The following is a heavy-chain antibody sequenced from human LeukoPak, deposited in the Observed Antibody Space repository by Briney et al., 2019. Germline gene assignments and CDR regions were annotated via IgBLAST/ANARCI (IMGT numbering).Heavy chain of an antibody. Sequence: GESLKISCQGSGYRFTSYWIGWVRQMPGKGLEWMGIINPGDSDTRYSPSFQGQVTISADKSISTAYLQWSRLKASDTAMYYCARHPDCTRTSCYVDYYGMDVWGQGTTVTVSS. D-gene: IGHD2-2*01. CDR2: INPGDSDT. V-gene: IGHV5-51*01. J-gene: IGHJ6*02. CDR3: ARHPDCTRTSCYVDYYGMDV. CDR1: GYRFTSYW.